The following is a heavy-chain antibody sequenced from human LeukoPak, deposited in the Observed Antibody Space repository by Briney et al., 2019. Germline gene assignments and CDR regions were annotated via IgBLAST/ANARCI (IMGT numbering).Heavy chain of an antibody. CDR2: IIPILGIA. D-gene: IGHD4-23*01. CDR3: AREDGGPPRMGAEYFQH. V-gene: IGHV1-69*04. CDR1: GGTFSSYA. Sequence: ASVKVSCKASGGTFSSYAISWVRQAPGQGLEWMGRIIPILGIANYAQKFQGRVTITADKSTSTAYMELSSLRSEDTAVYYCAREDGGPPRMGAEYFQHWGQGPLVTVSS. J-gene: IGHJ1*01.